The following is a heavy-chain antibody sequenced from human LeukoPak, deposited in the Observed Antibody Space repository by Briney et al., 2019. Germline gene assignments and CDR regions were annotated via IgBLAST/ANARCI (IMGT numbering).Heavy chain of an antibody. CDR1: GFTFINYA. CDR3: VKDRTGTYTLDY. D-gene: IGHD3-10*01. Sequence: GRSLRLSCAATGFTFINYAIHWGRQAPGKGLEWVAFISDDGSRQHYADSVKGRFTISRHNSKNTLNLQMNSLRAEHTAVYYCVKDRTGTYTLDYWGQGTLVTVSS. CDR2: ISDDGSRQ. J-gene: IGHJ4*02. V-gene: IGHV3-30-3*01.